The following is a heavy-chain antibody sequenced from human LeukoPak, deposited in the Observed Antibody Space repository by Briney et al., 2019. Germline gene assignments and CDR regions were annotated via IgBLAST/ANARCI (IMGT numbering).Heavy chain of an antibody. Sequence: PSETLSLTCTVSGGSISSYYWSWIRQPPGKGLEWIGYIYYSGSTNYNPSLKSRVTISVDTSKNQFSLKLSSVTAADTAVYYCARGRTTWDYYYYYMDVWGKGTTVTASS. CDR1: GGSISSYY. V-gene: IGHV4-59*01. D-gene: IGHD1-7*01. CDR2: IYYSGST. CDR3: ARGRTTWDYYYYYMDV. J-gene: IGHJ6*03.